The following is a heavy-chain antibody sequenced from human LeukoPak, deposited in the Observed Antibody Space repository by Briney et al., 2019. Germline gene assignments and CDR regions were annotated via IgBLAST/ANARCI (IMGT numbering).Heavy chain of an antibody. J-gene: IGHJ4*02. CDR2: IYTSGST. CDR1: GGSISSGSYY. V-gene: IGHV4-61*02. CDR3: ARGGGAAAGQKFDY. D-gene: IGHD6-13*01. Sequence: SETLSLTCTVSGGSISSGSYYWSWIRQPAGKGLEWIGRIYTSGSTNYNPSLKSRVTISIDTSKNQFSLKLSSVTAADTAVYYCARGGGAAAGQKFDYWGQGTLVTVSS.